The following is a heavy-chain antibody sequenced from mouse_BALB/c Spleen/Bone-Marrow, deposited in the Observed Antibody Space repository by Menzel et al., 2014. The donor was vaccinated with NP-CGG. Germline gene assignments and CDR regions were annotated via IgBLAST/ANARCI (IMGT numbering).Heavy chain of an antibody. D-gene: IGHD4-1*01. Sequence: EVQLVESGAELVKPGASVKLSCTASGFNIKDTYMHWVKQRPEQGLEWIGGIDPANGNTKYDPKFQGKATITADTSSNTAYLQLSSLTSEDTGVYYCARWEYYAMDYWGQGTSVTVSS. CDR2: IDPANGNT. V-gene: IGHV14-3*02. J-gene: IGHJ4*01. CDR1: GFNIKDTY. CDR3: ARWEYYAMDY.